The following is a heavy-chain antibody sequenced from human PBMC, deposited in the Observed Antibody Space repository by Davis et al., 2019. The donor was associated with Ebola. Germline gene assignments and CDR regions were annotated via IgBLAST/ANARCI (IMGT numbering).Heavy chain of an antibody. J-gene: IGHJ4*02. CDR1: GFTFSSYA. D-gene: IGHD3-3*01. Sequence: GESLKISCAASGFTFSSYAMSWVRQAPGKGLEWVSAISGSGGSTYYADSVKGRFTISRDNSKNSVSLQMHSLRAEDTAVYYCAGGDFWSGQFDYWGQGTLLTVSS. CDR3: AGGDFWSGQFDY. CDR2: ISGSGGST. V-gene: IGHV3-23*01.